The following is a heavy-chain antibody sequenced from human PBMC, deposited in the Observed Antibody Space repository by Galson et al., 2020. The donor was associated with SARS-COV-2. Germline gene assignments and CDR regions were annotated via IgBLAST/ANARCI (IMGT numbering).Heavy chain of an antibody. CDR1: GFTFTRYW. CDR3: ARGDMGNDDFDY. J-gene: IGHJ4*02. CDR2: IYSEGSST. Sequence: ALHGESPKIPCAASGFTFTRYWMHWVRQAPGKGLVWVSRIYSEGSSTSYADSVKGRFPISGDNAKNTLYLQMNSLRAEDTAVYYCARGDMGNDDFDYWGQGTLVTVSS. V-gene: IGHV3-74*01. D-gene: IGHD7-27*01.